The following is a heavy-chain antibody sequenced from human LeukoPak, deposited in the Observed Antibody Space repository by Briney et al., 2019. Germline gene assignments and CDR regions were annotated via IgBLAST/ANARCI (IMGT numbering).Heavy chain of an antibody. V-gene: IGHV3-30*02. CDR3: AKDGSNWDLDY. Sequence: GGSLRLSCAASGFTFSNSGMHWVRQAPGKGLEWLAFMPYGGNDKYYSDSVTGRFTISRDNSKNTLYLEMNSLRGEDTAVYYCAKDGSNWDLDYWGQGTLVTVSS. CDR2: MPYGGNDK. CDR1: GFTFSNSG. D-gene: IGHD7-27*01. J-gene: IGHJ4*02.